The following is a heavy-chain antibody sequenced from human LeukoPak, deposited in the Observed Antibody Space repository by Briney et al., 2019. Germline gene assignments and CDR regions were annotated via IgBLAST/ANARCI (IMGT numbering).Heavy chain of an antibody. D-gene: IGHD4-23*01. CDR3: ARRGGGNSEIGSYYYYYMDV. V-gene: IGHV4-59*01. CDR1: GGSISSYY. Sequence: SETLSLTCTVSGGSISSYYWSWIRQPPGKGLEWIGYIYYSGSTNYNPSLKSRVTISVDTSKNQFSLKLSSVTAADTAVYYCARRGGGNSEIGSYYYYYMDVWGKGTTVTVSS. CDR2: IYYSGST. J-gene: IGHJ6*03.